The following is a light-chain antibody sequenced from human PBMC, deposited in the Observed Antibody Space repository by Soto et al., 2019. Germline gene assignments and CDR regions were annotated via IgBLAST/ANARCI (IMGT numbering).Light chain of an antibody. J-gene: IGKJ1*01. CDR1: QSISSW. CDR3: QQYNSYSWT. CDR2: KAS. V-gene: IGKV1-5*03. Sequence: DIEMTQSPSTLSSSVGDRVTITCRASQSISSWLAWYQQKPGKDPKLLIYKASSMESGGPSRFSGSGSGTDFTLTISSLQPEDFAAYYCQQYNSYSWTFGQGTKVEIK.